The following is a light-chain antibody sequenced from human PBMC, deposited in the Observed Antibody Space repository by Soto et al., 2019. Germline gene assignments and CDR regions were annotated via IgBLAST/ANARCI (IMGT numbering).Light chain of an antibody. V-gene: IGKV3-20*01. Sequence: EIVLTQSPGTLSLSPGERATLSCRASQRVSSSYLAWYQQKPGQAPRLLIYGASSRATGIPDRFSGSGSGTDFTLTISRLEPEDFAVYYCQQCRSSPLTFGGGTKVDIK. CDR1: QRVSSSY. J-gene: IGKJ4*01. CDR2: GAS. CDR3: QQCRSSPLT.